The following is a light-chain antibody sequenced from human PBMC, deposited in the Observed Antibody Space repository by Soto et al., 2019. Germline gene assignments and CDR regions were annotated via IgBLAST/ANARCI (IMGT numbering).Light chain of an antibody. CDR3: QQYYHFL. J-gene: IGKJ3*01. Sequence: DIQMTQSPSSLSASVGDRVTITCQASQDISNYLNWYQQKPGKAPKLLIYDASNLETGVPSRFSGSGSGTDFIFTISSLQPEDIATYYCQQYYHFLFGPGTKVDIK. CDR2: DAS. V-gene: IGKV1-33*01. CDR1: QDISNY.